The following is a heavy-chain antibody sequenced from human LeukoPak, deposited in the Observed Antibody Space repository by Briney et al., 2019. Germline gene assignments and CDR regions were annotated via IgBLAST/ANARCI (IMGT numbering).Heavy chain of an antibody. CDR3: AKSQWELRWYWFDP. CDR2: IRYDGSNK. J-gene: IGHJ5*02. V-gene: IGHV3-30*02. CDR1: GFTFSSYG. Sequence: GGSLRLSCAASGFTFSSYGMHWVRQAPGKGLEWVAFIRYDGSNKYYADSVKGRFTISRDSSKNTLYLQMNSLRAEDTAVYYCAKSQWELRWYWFDPWGQGTLVTVSS. D-gene: IGHD1-26*01.